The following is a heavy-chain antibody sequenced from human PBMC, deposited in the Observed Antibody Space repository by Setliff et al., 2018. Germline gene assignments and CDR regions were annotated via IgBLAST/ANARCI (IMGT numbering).Heavy chain of an antibody. Sequence: ASVKVSCKASGYTFIDYGVSWVRQAPGQGLEWVGWISPYTGKTYLAPKFQDRVTMTADTSTTTAYLQLTNHRSADTAIYFCSRLVRFCTWTSCQRLSGDEYWGQGVLVTVSS. D-gene: IGHD2-2*01. CDR2: ISPYTGKT. V-gene: IGHV1-18*01. CDR1: GYTFIDYG. J-gene: IGHJ4*02. CDR3: SRLVRFCTWTSCQRLSGDEY.